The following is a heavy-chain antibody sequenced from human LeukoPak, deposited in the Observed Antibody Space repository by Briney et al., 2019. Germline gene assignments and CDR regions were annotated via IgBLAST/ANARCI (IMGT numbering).Heavy chain of an antibody. CDR1: GFTFSNYG. Sequence: PGGSLRLSCAASGFTFSNYGIHWVRQAPGKGLEWVAVIWYDGINKYYADSVKGRFTISRDNSKNTLYLQMNSLRAEDTAVYYCARERTTVTTSFYYGMDVWGQGTTVTVSS. D-gene: IGHD4-17*01. CDR2: IWYDGINK. V-gene: IGHV3-33*01. J-gene: IGHJ6*02. CDR3: ARERTTVTTSFYYGMDV.